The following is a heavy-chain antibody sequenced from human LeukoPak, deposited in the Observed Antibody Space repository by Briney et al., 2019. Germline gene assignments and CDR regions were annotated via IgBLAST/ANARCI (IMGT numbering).Heavy chain of an antibody. D-gene: IGHD6-6*01. V-gene: IGHV3-7*04. CDR2: IKQDGSEK. CDR3: ARVSARLWNY. CDR1: GFTSSSYW. J-gene: IGHJ4*02. Sequence: GGSLRLSCAASGFTSSSYWMSWVRQAPGKGLEWVANIKQDGSEKYYVDSVKGRFTISRDNAKNSLYLQMNSLRAEDTAVYYCARVSARLWNYWGQGTLVTVSS.